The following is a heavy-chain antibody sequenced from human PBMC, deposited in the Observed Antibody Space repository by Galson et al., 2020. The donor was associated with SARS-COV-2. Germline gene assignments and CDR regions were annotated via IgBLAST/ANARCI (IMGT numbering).Heavy chain of an antibody. Sequence: SGPTLVKPTQTLTLTCTFFGFSLRTSGMCVSWIRQPPGKPLEWLARIDWDDDKYYSTSLKTRLTISKDTSKNQVVLTMTNMDPVDTATYYCARMSAMVVALDYWGQGTLVTVSS. CDR1: GFSLRTSGMC. V-gene: IGHV2-70*11. D-gene: IGHD5-18*01. CDR3: ARMSAMVVALDY. CDR2: IDWDDDK. J-gene: IGHJ4*02.